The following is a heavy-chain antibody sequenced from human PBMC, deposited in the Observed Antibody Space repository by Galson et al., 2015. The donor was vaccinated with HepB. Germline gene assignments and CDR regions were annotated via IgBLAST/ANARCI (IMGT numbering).Heavy chain of an antibody. CDR1: GFTFSSHA. Sequence: SLRLSCAASGFTFSSHAMSWVRQAPGKGLEWVSAISGSGGSTYYADSVKGRFTISRDNSKNTLYLQMNSLRAEDTAVYYCAKDPEDIVVVVAAYFDYWGQGTLVTVSS. V-gene: IGHV3-23*01. CDR3: AKDPEDIVVVVAAYFDY. D-gene: IGHD2-15*01. J-gene: IGHJ4*02. CDR2: ISGSGGST.